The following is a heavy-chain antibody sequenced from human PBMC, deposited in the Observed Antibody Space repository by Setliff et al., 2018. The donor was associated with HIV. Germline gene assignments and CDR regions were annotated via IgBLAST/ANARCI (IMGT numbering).Heavy chain of an antibody. V-gene: IGHV3-23*01. J-gene: IGHJ6*02. Sequence: PGGSLRLSCAASGFAFDNYCMTWVRQAPGKGLEWVSAIGGSTGSTYYADSVKGRFTISRDNSKSTLYLQMTNLRAEDTAVYYCAKDHYGMDVWGQGTTVTVSS. CDR2: IGGSTGST. CDR1: GFAFDNYC. CDR3: AKDHYGMDV.